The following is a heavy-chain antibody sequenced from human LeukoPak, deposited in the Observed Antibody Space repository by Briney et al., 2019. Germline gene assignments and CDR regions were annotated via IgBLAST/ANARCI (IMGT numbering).Heavy chain of an antibody. CDR3: ASAYSSSWHRRVSDY. Sequence: GGSLRLSCAASGFTFSSYAMPWVRQAPGKGLEWVAVISYDGSNKYYADSVKGRFTISRDNSKNTLYLQMNSLRAEDTAVYYCASAYSSSWHRRVSDYWGQGTLVTVSS. CDR2: ISYDGSNK. CDR1: GFTFSSYA. D-gene: IGHD6-13*01. J-gene: IGHJ4*02. V-gene: IGHV3-30-3*01.